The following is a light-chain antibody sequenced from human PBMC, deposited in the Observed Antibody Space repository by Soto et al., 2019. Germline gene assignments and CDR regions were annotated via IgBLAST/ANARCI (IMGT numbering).Light chain of an antibody. CDR3: SSYTSASALAI. J-gene: IGLJ2*01. CDR1: KFHIGRYNY. CDR2: EVN. V-gene: IGLV2-14*01. Sequence: QSALTQPASVSGSPGQTITISCAGTKFHIGRYNYVSWYRQHPGEAPKLIIFEVNNRPSGISNRFSGSKSGNTASLTISGLQVEDEAHYFCSSYTSASALAIFGGGTKLTVL.